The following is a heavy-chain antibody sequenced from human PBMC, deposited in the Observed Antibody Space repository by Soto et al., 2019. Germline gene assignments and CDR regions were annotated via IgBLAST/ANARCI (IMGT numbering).Heavy chain of an antibody. Sequence: EVQLVESGGGLVQPGGSLRLSCAVSGFTFSAHYMDWVRQAPGKGLEWVGHIRNKANSYTTEYAASVRGRFTISRDDSKNSLYLHMNSLITEDTAVYYCATGSGADYPFDIWGQGTMVTVSS. V-gene: IGHV3-72*01. D-gene: IGHD3-3*01. J-gene: IGHJ3*02. CDR3: ATGSGADYPFDI. CDR2: IRNKANSYTT. CDR1: GFTFSAHY.